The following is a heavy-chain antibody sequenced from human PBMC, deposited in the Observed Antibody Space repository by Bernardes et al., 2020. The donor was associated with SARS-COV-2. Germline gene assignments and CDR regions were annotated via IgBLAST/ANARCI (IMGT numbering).Heavy chain of an antibody. J-gene: IGHJ5*02. D-gene: IGHD2-2*01. CDR2: ISTYNGHT. CDR1: GYTFTTYG. V-gene: IGHV1-18*01. CDR3: ARDPLAYCSSTSCYQGKWFDP. Sequence: AALKVSCKASGYTFTTYGITWVRQAPGQGLEWMGWISTYNGHTNYAQKVQGRVTMTTDTSTSTAYMELRSLRSDDTAVYYCARDPLAYCSSTSCYQGKWFDPWGQGTLVTVSS.